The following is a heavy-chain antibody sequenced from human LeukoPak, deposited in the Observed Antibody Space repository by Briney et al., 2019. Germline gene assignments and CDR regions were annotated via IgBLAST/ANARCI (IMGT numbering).Heavy chain of an antibody. CDR1: GFTFSSYG. J-gene: IGHJ4*02. D-gene: IGHD3-22*01. Sequence: PGRSLRLSCAASGFTFSSYGMHWVRQAPGKGLEWVAVISYDGSNKYYADSVKGRFTISRDNSKNTLYLQMNSLRAGDTAVYYCAKDKDYYDSSGYLDYWGQGTLVTVSS. V-gene: IGHV3-30*18. CDR2: ISYDGSNK. CDR3: AKDKDYYDSSGYLDY.